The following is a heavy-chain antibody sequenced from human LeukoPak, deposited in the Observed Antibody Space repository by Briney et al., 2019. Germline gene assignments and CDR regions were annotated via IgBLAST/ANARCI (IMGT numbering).Heavy chain of an antibody. D-gene: IGHD3-3*01. CDR1: GGSFSGYY. V-gene: IGHV4-34*01. CDR3: ASRFNFDY. J-gene: IGHJ4*02. Sequence: SETLSLTCAVYGGSFSGYYWSWIRQPPGKGLEWIGEINHSGSTSYNPSLKSRVTISVDTSKNQFSLKLSSVTAADTAVYYCASRFNFDYWGQGTLVTVSS. CDR2: INHSGST.